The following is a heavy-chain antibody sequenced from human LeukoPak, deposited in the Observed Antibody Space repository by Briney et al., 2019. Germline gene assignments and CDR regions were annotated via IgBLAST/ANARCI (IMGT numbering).Heavy chain of an antibody. J-gene: IGHJ5*02. CDR3: VRGAGGDYVA. CDR2: MHSGGRT. D-gene: IGHD4-17*01. V-gene: IGHV3-53*01. CDR1: GFTVSRMY. Sequence: GGSLRLSCAASGFTVSRMYMTWVRQAPGKGLEWVSVMHSGGRTYYADSVKGRFTISRDNSKNTVYLQMNSLRAEDTAVYYCVRGAGGDYVAWGQGTLVTVSS.